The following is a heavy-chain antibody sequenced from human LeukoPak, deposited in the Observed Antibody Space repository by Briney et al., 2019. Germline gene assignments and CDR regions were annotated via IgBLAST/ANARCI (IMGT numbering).Heavy chain of an antibody. D-gene: IGHD5-24*01. J-gene: IGHJ4*02. CDR1: GFTFSSYA. V-gene: IGHV3-53*01. CDR3: AREPGVGYNYTGY. CDR2: IYSGGST. Sequence: GGSLRLSCAASGFTFSSYAMHWVRQAPGKGLEWVSVIYSGGSTYYADSVKGRFTISRDNSKNTLYLQMNSLRAEDTAVYYCAREPGVGYNYTGYWGQGTLVTVSS.